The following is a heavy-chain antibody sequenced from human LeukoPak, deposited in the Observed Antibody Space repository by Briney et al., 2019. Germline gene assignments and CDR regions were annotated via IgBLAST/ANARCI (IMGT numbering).Heavy chain of an antibody. CDR1: GYTFTGYF. CDR3: ARVGDGLNDAFDM. D-gene: IGHD5-24*01. J-gene: IGHJ3*02. V-gene: IGHV1-2*06. CDR2: INPKTVGT. Sequence: ASVKVSCKASGYTFTGYFMNWVRQAPGQGPEWMGRINPKTVGTNYAQKFQGRVTMTRDTSITTGYMELSRLRSDDTAVYYCARVGDGLNDAFDMWGQGTLVTVSS.